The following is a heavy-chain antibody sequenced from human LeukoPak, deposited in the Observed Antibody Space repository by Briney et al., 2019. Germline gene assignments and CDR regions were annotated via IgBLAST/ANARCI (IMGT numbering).Heavy chain of an antibody. CDR3: ARATGNFAY. V-gene: IGHV1-3*01. Sequence: ASVKVSCKASGYTFTDYSIHWVRQAPGQSLEWMGWTNAGNGYTKSPQKFQGTVTITRDTSASTIYMELSSLRSEDTTVYYCARATGNFAYWGQGTLVTVSS. J-gene: IGHJ4*02. CDR1: GYTFTDYS. D-gene: IGHD1-1*01. CDR2: TNAGNGYT.